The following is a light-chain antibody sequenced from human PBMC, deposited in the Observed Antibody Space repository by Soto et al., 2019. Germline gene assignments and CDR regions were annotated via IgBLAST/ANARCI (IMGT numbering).Light chain of an antibody. V-gene: IGLV7-46*01. CDR3: FPSYSGVLV. CDR2: DTN. CDR1: TGAVTSGLH. J-gene: IGLJ2*01. Sequence: QTVGTQEPSLTVSPGGPVTPTCGSSTGAVTSGLHPYWFQQKPGQDPRTLFYDTNNKHSWTPARFSGSLLGGKAALTLSGAKSEDEAEYYCFPSYSGVLVFGGGTKLTVL.